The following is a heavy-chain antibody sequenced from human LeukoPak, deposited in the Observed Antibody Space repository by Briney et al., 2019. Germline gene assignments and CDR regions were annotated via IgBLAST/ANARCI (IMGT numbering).Heavy chain of an antibody. J-gene: IGHJ6*03. CDR3: ARSTVTPPYHYYFYMDV. D-gene: IGHD4-17*01. Sequence: SVKVSCKASGDTFSSYAMSWVRQAPGQGLEWMGWIIPIFGTANYAQKFQGRVTITADESISTAYMELSRLRSDDTAVYYCARSTVTPPYHYYFYMDVWGKGTTGTVSS. CDR1: GDTFSSYA. CDR2: IIPIFGTA. V-gene: IGHV1-69*01.